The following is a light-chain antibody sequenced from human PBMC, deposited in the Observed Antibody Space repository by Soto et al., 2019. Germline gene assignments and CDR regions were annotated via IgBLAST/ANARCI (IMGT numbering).Light chain of an antibody. J-gene: IGKJ2*01. CDR3: EQHVNSVYI. CDR1: QTIIGNY. Sequence: EIVLTQSPATLSLSPGERATLSCRASQTIIGNYLAWYQQKPGQAPRLLIYGASNIATRVPDRFIGSYSGTDFSLTITRLEPEEFAVYYCEQHVNSVYIFGQGNRLEIK. CDR2: GAS. V-gene: IGKV3-20*01.